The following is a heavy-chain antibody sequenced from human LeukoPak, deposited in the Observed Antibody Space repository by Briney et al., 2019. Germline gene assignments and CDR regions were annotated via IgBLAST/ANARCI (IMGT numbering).Heavy chain of an antibody. CDR1: GFTFSTYW. CDR3: ARYTDYYFDY. D-gene: IGHD2-2*02. CDR2: MKRDGSEI. V-gene: IGHV3-7*01. J-gene: IGHJ4*02. Sequence: GGSLRLSCAASGFTFSTYWTTWVRQAPGKGLEWVANMKRDGSEIYYAGSVKGRFTISRDNAKNSLYLQMNSLRAEDTAVYYCARYTDYYFDYWGQGTLVTVSS.